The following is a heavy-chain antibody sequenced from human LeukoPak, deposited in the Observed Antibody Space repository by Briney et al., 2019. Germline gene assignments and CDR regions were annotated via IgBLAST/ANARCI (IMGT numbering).Heavy chain of an antibody. CDR1: GFTLTNYA. J-gene: IGHJ4*02. CDR3: AKGFTTGWSEGYLDY. Sequence: GGCLRLSCAASGFTLTNYAMNSVRQTPGKGLEWVSGISGGNTYYADSVRGRFTISRDSSKNTLYLHMDFLRAEDTAVYLCAKGFTTGWSEGYLDYWGQGTLVSVSS. V-gene: IGHV3-23*01. CDR2: ISGGNT. D-gene: IGHD6-19*01.